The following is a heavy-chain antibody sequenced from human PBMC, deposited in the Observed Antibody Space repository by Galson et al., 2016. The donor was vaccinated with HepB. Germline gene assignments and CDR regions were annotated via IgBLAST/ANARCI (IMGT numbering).Heavy chain of an antibody. CDR1: TDSISSFY. CDR3: ARILHCTNGICTIGDAFDI. Sequence: SETLSLTCTVSTDSISSFYWSWIRQPPGQGLEWIGYMSHNGITKYNPALKSRVTMSVGTSKNQFSLKLTSVTAADTAVYYCARILHCTNGICTIGDAFDIWDQGTMVTVSS. J-gene: IGHJ3*02. D-gene: IGHD2-8*01. CDR2: MSHNGIT. V-gene: IGHV4-59*01.